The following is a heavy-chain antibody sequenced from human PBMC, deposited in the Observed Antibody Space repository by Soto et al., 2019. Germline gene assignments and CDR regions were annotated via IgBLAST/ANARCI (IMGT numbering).Heavy chain of an antibody. CDR1: GFTFERFT. Sequence: EVQLVESGGGLVKPGGSLRLSCAASGFTFERFTMHWVRQAPGKGPEWVSCISASGGSIFYKESMKGRFTSSRDNAKNSRYLHIDSLAVEDTAVYYWARGAEGRRSGWYFFDSWGQGTLVTVSS. V-gene: IGHV3-21*01. CDR3: ARGAEGRRSGWYFFDS. J-gene: IGHJ4*02. CDR2: ISASGGSI. D-gene: IGHD6-13*01.